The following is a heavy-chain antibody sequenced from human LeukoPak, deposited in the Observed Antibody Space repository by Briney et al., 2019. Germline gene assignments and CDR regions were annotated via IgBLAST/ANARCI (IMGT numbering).Heavy chain of an antibody. CDR1: GFTFSSYW. J-gene: IGHJ4*02. CDR3: ARVVVGVPPTPFDY. CDR2: IKQDGSEK. D-gene: IGHD1-26*01. V-gene: IGHV3-7*01. Sequence: PGGSLRLSCAASGFTFSSYWMSWVRQAPGKGLEWVANIKQDGSEKYYVDSVKGRFTISRDNAKNSLYLQMNSLRVEDTAVYYCARVVVGVPPTPFDYWGQGALVTVSS.